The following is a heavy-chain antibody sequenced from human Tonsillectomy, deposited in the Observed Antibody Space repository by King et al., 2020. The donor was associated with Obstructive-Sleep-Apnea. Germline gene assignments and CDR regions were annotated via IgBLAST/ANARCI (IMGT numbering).Heavy chain of an antibody. CDR2: ISAYNGNT. CDR1: GYTFTSYG. J-gene: IGHJ4*02. CDR3: AREVDCSGGSCYPSYYECYY. Sequence: QLVQSGAEVKKPGASVKVSCKASGYTFTSYGISWVRQAPGQGLEWMGWISAYNGNTHYAQKLQGRVTMTTDTSTSTAYMELRSLRSDDTAVYYCAREVDCSGGSCYPSYYECYYLGQGTLVTVSS. D-gene: IGHD2-15*01. V-gene: IGHV1-18*04.